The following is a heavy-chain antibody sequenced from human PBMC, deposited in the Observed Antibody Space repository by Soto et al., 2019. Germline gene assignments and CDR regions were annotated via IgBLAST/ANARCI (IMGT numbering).Heavy chain of an antibody. V-gene: IGHV3-23*01. D-gene: IGHD2-2*02. CDR1: GFTFSSYA. Sequence: PGGSLRLSCAASGFTFSSYAMSWVRQAPGKGLEWVSSISGSGGSTYYADSVKGRFTVPRDNSKNTLYLQMNSLRAEDTAVYYCTKGGRSCSTTSCYTAYWGQGTLVTVSS. CDR3: TKGGRSCSTTSCYTAY. CDR2: ISGSGGST. J-gene: IGHJ4*02.